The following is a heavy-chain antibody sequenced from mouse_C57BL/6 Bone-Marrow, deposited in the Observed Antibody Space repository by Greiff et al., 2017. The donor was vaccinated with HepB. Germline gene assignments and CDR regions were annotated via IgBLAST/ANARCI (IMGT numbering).Heavy chain of an antibody. CDR3: AREGIYYYGSTVYYYAMDY. V-gene: IGHV1-69*01. CDR2: IDPSDSYT. CDR1: GYTFTSYW. Sequence: QVQLQQPGAELVMPGASVKLSCKASGYTFTSYWMHWVKQRPGQGFEWIGEIDPSDSYTNYNQKFKGKSTLTVDKSSSTAYMQLSSLTSEDAAVYYCAREGIYYYGSTVYYYAMDYWGQGTSVTVSS. J-gene: IGHJ4*01. D-gene: IGHD1-1*01.